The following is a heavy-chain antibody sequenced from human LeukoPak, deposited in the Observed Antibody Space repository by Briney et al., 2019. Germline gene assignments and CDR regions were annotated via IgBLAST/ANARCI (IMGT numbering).Heavy chain of an antibody. D-gene: IGHD6-13*01. CDR1: GYSISSGYY. Sequence: SETLSLTCAVSGYSISSGYYWGWIRQPPGKGLEWIGSAYHSGISYYNPFLKSRVTISVDTSKNQFSLRLSSVTAADTAIYYCAKEGGRSSSWSDNWFDPWGQGTLVTVSS. CDR2: AYHSGIS. CDR3: AKEGGRSSSWSDNWFDP. J-gene: IGHJ5*02. V-gene: IGHV4-38-2*02.